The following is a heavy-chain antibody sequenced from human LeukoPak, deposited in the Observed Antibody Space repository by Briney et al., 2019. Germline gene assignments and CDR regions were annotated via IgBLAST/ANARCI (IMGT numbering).Heavy chain of an antibody. CDR3: ARGSLVLDYYYGMDV. CDR2: IYHSGST. CDR1: GGSISSSNW. D-gene: IGHD3-16*02. Sequence: SETLSLTCAVSGGSISSSNWWSWVRQPPGKGLEWIGEIYHSGSTNYNPSLKSRVTISVDKSKNQFSPKLSSVTAADTAVYYCARGSLVLDYYYGMDVWGKGTTVTVSS. V-gene: IGHV4-4*02. J-gene: IGHJ6*04.